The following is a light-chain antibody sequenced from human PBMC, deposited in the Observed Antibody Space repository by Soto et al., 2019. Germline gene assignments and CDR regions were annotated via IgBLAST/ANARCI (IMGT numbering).Light chain of an antibody. J-gene: IGLJ3*02. V-gene: IGLV2-11*01. CDR1: SSDVGGYNY. CDR2: DVS. CDR3: CSNAGTYTSV. Sequence: QSALTQPRSVSGSPGQSVTISCTGTSSDVGGYNYVSWYQQHPGKAPKLMIYDVSKRPSGVPDRFSGSKSGNTASLTISGLQAEDEADYYCCSNAGTYTSVFGGGTKLNVL.